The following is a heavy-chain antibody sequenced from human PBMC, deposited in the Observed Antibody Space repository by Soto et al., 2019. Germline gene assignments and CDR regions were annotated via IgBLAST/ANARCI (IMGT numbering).Heavy chain of an antibody. Sequence: SDTLSLTWAVYGGSFSGYYWSWIRQPPGKGLEWIGEINHSGSTNYNPSLKSRVTISVDTSKNQFSLKLSSVTAADTAVYYCARGLLVMDYYYGMDVWGQGTTVTVSS. CDR2: INHSGST. V-gene: IGHV4-34*01. D-gene: IGHD6-13*01. J-gene: IGHJ6*02. CDR3: ARGLLVMDYYYGMDV. CDR1: GGSFSGYY.